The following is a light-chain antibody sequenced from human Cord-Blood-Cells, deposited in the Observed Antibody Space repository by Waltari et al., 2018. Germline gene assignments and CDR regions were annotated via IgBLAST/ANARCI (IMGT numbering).Light chain of an antibody. CDR2: EVS. CDR3: CSYAGSSRV. J-gene: IGLJ3*02. CDR1: SSDVGSYNL. Sequence: QSALTQPASVSGSPGQSLTIPCTGTSSDVGSYNLVSWYQPHPGKAHKLMIYEVSQRPAGVSNRFSCYKSGNTASLTISGLQAEDEADYYCCSYAGSSRVFGGGTKLTVL. V-gene: IGLV2-23*02.